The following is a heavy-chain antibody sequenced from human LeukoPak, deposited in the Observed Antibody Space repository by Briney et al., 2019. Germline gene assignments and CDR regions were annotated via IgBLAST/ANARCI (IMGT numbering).Heavy chain of an antibody. Sequence: PGGSLRLSCAASGLRFSDYWMHWVRQAPGKGLVWVSRVNKDGIDTTYADSVKGRFTISRDNAKNTVYLQMHSLTVEDTAVYYCARDVGYRVDDCGPGTLVTVS. CDR1: GLRFSDYW. CDR2: VNKDGIDT. D-gene: IGHD1-1*01. J-gene: IGHJ4*02. V-gene: IGHV3-74*03. CDR3: ARDVGYRVDD.